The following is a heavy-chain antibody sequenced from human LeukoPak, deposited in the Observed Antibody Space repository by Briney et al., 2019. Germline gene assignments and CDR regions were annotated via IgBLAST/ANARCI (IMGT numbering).Heavy chain of an antibody. CDR2: IKQDGSEK. J-gene: IGHJ3*02. CDR1: GSTFSSHW. CDR3: VRDSLAFDI. Sequence: GGSLRLSCAASGSTFSSHWMRWVRQAPGKGLEWVANIKQDGSEKYYVDSVKGRFTISRDNAKNSLYLQMNSLRAEDTAVYYCVRDSLAFDIWGQGTMVTVSS. V-gene: IGHV3-7*01.